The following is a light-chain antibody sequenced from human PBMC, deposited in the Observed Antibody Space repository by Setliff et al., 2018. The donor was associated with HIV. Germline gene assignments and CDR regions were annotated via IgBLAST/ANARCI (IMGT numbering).Light chain of an antibody. CDR3: SSYTGSSTFV. CDR1: SSDVGNYNY. Sequence: QSVLTQPASVSGSPGQSITISCTGTSSDVGNYNYVSWYQYYPGKAPKLMISDVTKRPAGVSNRFSGSKSGNTASLTISGLQAEDEADYYCSSYTGSSTFVFGTGTRSPS. J-gene: IGLJ1*01. V-gene: IGLV2-14*03. CDR2: DVT.